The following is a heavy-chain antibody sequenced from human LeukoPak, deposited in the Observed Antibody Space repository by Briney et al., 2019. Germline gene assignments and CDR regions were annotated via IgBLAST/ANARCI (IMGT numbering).Heavy chain of an antibody. CDR1: GYTFTNYS. V-gene: IGHV1-18*01. CDR3: ARTTNYYDSSGRPY. Sequence: ASVKVSCKASGYTFTNYSINWVRQAPGQGLEWMGWISTYIGNTNYAQKLQGRVTMTTDTSTSTAYMELRSLRSDDTAVYYCARTTNYYDSSGRPYWGQGTLVTVSS. J-gene: IGHJ4*02. CDR2: ISTYIGNT. D-gene: IGHD3-22*01.